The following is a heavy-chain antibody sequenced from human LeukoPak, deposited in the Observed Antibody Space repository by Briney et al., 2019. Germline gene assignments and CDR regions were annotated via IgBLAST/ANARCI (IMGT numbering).Heavy chain of an antibody. D-gene: IGHD2-2*02. CDR2: INPNNGGT. Sequence: ASVKVSCKASGYTFTGYYMHWVRQAPGQGLEWMGRINPNNGGTNYAQKFQGRVTMTRDTSISTAYMELSRLRSDDTAVYYCARDRWDKGTAIPGGDWGQGTLVTVSS. V-gene: IGHV1-2*06. J-gene: IGHJ4*02. CDR1: GYTFTGYY. CDR3: ARDRWDKGTAIPGGD.